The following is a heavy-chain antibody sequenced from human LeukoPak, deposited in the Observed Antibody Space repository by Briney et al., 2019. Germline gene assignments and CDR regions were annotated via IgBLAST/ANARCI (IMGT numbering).Heavy chain of an antibody. J-gene: IGHJ4*02. CDR1: GGSISSGGYY. V-gene: IGHV4-31*03. CDR3: ARDLAGIRD. CDR2: IYYSGSA. Sequence: SQTLSLTCTVSGGSISSGGYYWSWIRQPPGKGLEWIGYIYYSGSAHYNPSLKSRVSISVDTSKNQFSLKLSSVTAADTAVYYCARDLAGIRDWGQGTLVAVSS. D-gene: IGHD6-13*01.